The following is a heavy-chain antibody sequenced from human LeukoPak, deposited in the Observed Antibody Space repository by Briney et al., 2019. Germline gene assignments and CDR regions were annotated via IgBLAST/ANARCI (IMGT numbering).Heavy chain of an antibody. V-gene: IGHV4-59*08. CDR1: GGSISSYY. J-gene: IGHJ6*02. CDR2: IYYSGST. D-gene: IGHD2-15*01. CDR3: ARRVQDSFYYYGMDV. Sequence: SETLSLTCTVSGGSISSYYWSWIRQPPGKGLEWIGYIYYSGSTNYNPSLKSRVTISVDTSKNQFSLKLSSVTAADTAVYYCARRVQDSFYYYGMDVWGQGTTVTVSS.